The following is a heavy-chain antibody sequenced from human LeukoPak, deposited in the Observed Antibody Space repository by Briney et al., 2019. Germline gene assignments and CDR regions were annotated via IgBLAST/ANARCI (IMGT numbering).Heavy chain of an antibody. D-gene: IGHD5-18*01. V-gene: IGHV3-30*04. CDR3: ARERSGGYSYGSFDY. J-gene: IGHJ4*02. CDR2: ISYDGSNK. Sequence: GRSLRLSCAASGFTFSSYAMHRVRQAPGKGLEWVAVISYDGSNKYYADSVKGRFTISRDNSKNTLYLQMNSLRAEDTAVYYCARERSGGYSYGSFDYWGQGTLVTVSS. CDR1: GFTFSSYA.